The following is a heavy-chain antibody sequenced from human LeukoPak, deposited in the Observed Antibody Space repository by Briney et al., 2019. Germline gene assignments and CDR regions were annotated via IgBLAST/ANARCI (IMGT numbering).Heavy chain of an antibody. J-gene: IGHJ4*02. CDR3: ARVYDVYATSCFDY. CDR2: INHSGST. Sequence: PSETLSLTCAVYGGSFSGYYWSWIRQPPGKGLEWIGEINHSGSTNYNPSLKSRVTISVDTSKNQLSLKLSSVTAADTAVYYCARVYDVYATSCFDYWGQGTLVTVSS. D-gene: IGHD2-8*01. V-gene: IGHV4-34*01. CDR1: GGSFSGYY.